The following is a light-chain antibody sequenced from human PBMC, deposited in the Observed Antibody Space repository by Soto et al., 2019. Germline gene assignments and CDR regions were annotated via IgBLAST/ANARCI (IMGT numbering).Light chain of an antibody. J-gene: IGKJ1*01. CDR1: QSVSSN. V-gene: IGKV3-15*01. CDR3: QQYNNWPPWT. Sequence: VMTQSPATLSVSPGERATLYCRASQSVSSNLAWYQQKPGQAPRLLIYGASTRATGIPARFSGSGSGTEFTLTISSLQSEDFAVYYCQQYNNWPPWTFGQGTNVDIK. CDR2: GAS.